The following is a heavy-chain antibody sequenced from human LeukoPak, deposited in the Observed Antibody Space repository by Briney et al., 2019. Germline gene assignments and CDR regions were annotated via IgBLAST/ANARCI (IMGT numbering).Heavy chain of an antibody. CDR3: AKDRPPNCSSTSCYPGTPFYYYYMDV. CDR2: ISGSAGST. Sequence: SGGSLRLSCAASGFTFSSYAMNWVRQSPGQGLGWVSAISGSAGSTYYADSVKGRFITSRDNSKNTLYLQMNSLRTDDTAVYYCAKDRPPNCSSTSCYPGTPFYYYYMDVWGKGTTVTVSS. CDR1: GFTFSSYA. D-gene: IGHD2-2*01. J-gene: IGHJ6*03. V-gene: IGHV3-23*01.